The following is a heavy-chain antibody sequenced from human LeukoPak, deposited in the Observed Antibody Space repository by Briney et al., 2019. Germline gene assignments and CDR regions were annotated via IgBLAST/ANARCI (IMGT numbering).Heavy chain of an antibody. CDR1: GNTFSTYA. CDR2: IIPMLDIA. CDR3: ARDLRSDEGYFDY. Sequence: ASVKVSRKASGNTFSTYAINWVRHAPGQGLEWNGRIIPMLDIANYAQKFQGRVTITADKSTSTAYMDLSSLRSEDTAVYYCARDLRSDEGYFDYWGQGTLVTVSS. D-gene: IGHD2-21*02. J-gene: IGHJ4*02. V-gene: IGHV1-69*04.